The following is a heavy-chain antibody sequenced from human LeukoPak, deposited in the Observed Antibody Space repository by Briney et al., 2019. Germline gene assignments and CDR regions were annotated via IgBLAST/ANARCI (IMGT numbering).Heavy chain of an antibody. D-gene: IGHD2-21*02. J-gene: IGHJ4*02. V-gene: IGHV4-61*02. CDR2: IYTSGST. CDR3: AREGGGYCGGDCYSYYFDY. Sequence: SETLSLTCTVSGVSISSGSYYWSWIRQPAGKGLEWIGRIYTSGSTNYNPSLKSRVTISVDTSKNQFSLKLSSVTAADTAVYYCAREGGGYCGGDCYSYYFDYWGQGTLVTVSS. CDR1: GVSISSGSYY.